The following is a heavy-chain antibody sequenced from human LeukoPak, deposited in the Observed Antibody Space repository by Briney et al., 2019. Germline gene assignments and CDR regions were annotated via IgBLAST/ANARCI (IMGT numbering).Heavy chain of an antibody. D-gene: IGHD3-22*01. CDR3: ARGGDYYDSRGYGPYNWFDP. J-gene: IGHJ5*02. CDR2: ISGSGGST. Sequence: GGSLRLSCVASGLSFSYYNMNWVRQAPGKGLEWVSAISGSGGSTYYADSVKGRFTISRDNSKNTLYLQMNSLRAEDTAVYYCARGGDYYDSRGYGPYNWFDPWGQGTLVTVSS. CDR1: GLSFSYYN. V-gene: IGHV3-23*01.